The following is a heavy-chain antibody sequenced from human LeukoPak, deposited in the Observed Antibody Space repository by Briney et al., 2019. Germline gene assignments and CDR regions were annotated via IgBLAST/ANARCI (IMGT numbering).Heavy chain of an antibody. CDR1: GFTFSSYG. Sequence: GGSLRLSCATSGFTFSSYGMHWVRQAPGKGLEWVAVISYDGSNKYYADSVKGRFTISRDNSKNTLYLQMNSLRAEDTAVYYCAKEDLTSYGSGSYCDYWGQGTLVTVSS. J-gene: IGHJ4*02. D-gene: IGHD3-10*01. V-gene: IGHV3-30*18. CDR2: ISYDGSNK. CDR3: AKEDLTSYGSGSYCDY.